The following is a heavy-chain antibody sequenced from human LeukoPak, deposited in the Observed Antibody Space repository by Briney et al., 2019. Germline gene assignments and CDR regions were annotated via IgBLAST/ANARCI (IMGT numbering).Heavy chain of an antibody. CDR3: ARAVTYFYGSVTYDCFDP. V-gene: IGHV3-74*01. Sequence: GGSLRLSCAASGFTLSSYWMHCVRQTPGEGLVWVSRIKSDGSTIYADSVKGRFTISRDNARNTLYLQMNSLRVEDTAMYYCARAVTYFYGSVTYDCFDPWGQGSLVTVSS. D-gene: IGHD3-10*01. J-gene: IGHJ5*02. CDR2: IKSDGST. CDR1: GFTLSSYW.